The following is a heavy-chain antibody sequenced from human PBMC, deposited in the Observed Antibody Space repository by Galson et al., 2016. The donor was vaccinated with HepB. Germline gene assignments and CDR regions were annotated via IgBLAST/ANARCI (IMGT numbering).Heavy chain of an antibody. CDR1: GDSISGTEYY. Sequence: SETLSLTCIVSGDSISGTEYYWGWIRQSPGRGLEWIGSIYYSGSTYYNPSLESRVTISVDTSKNQFPLRLISVTAADTAVYYCATGISVVGKYYYYYMDVWGKGAPVTVSS. CDR2: IYYSGST. V-gene: IGHV4-39*01. CDR3: ATGISVVGKYYYYYMDV. J-gene: IGHJ6*03. D-gene: IGHD6-19*01.